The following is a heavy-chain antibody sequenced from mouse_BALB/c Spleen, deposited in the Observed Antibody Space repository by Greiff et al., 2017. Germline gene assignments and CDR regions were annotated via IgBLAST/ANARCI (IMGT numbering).Heavy chain of an antibody. CDR2: INSNGGST. Sequence: EVKVEESGGGLVKLGGSLNLSCAASGFTFSSYYMSWVRQTPEKRLELVAAINSNGGSTYYPATVKGRFTISRDNAKNTLYLQMSSLKSEDTALYYCARPFCYGSSWYFDVWGAGTTVTVSS. CDR1: GFTFSSYY. J-gene: IGHJ1*01. V-gene: IGHV5-6-2*01. CDR3: ARPFCYGSSWYFDV. D-gene: IGHD1-1*01.